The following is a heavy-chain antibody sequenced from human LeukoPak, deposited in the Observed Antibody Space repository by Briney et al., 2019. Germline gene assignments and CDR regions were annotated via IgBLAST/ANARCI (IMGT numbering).Heavy chain of an antibody. CDR1: GYTFTSYG. Sequence: ASVKVSCKASGYTFTSYGISWVRQAPGQGLEWMGWISAYNGNTNYAQKLQGRVTMTTDTSTSTAYMELRSLRSDDTAVYYCARDIVVVPAAPVLYYYYGMDVWGQGTTVTVSS. CDR2: ISAYNGNT. V-gene: IGHV1-18*01. D-gene: IGHD2-2*01. J-gene: IGHJ6*02. CDR3: ARDIVVVPAAPVLYYYYGMDV.